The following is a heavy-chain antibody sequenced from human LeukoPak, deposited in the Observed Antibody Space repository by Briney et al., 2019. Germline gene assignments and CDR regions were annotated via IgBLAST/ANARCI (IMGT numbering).Heavy chain of an antibody. V-gene: IGHV4-30-2*01. CDR3: ARSRAAAGTLYYFDY. CDR2: IYHSGST. CDR1: GGSISSGGYY. D-gene: IGHD6-13*01. J-gene: IGHJ4*02. Sequence: SETLSLTCTVSGGSISSGGYYWSWIRQPPGKGLEWIGYIYHSGSTYYNPSLKSRVTISVDRSKNQFSLKLSSVTAADTAVYYCARSRAAAGTLYYFDYWGQGTLVTVSS.